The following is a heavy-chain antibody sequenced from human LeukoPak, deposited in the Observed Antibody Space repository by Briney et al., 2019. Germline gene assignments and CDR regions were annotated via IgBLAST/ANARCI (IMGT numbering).Heavy chain of an antibody. Sequence: PGGSLRLSCAASGFTFSSYGMHWVRQAPGKGLEWVAVISYDGSNKYYADSVKGRFTISRDNSKNTLYLQMNSLRAEDTAVYYCAKEEGYYDSSGYPDYWGQGTLVTVSS. CDR1: GFTFSSYG. V-gene: IGHV3-30*18. CDR3: AKEEGYYDSSGYPDY. CDR2: ISYDGSNK. D-gene: IGHD3-22*01. J-gene: IGHJ4*02.